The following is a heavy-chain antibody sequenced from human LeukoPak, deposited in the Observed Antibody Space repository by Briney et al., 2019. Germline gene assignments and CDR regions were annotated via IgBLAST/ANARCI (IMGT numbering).Heavy chain of an antibody. CDR1: GFTFSSYA. J-gene: IGHJ3*02. D-gene: IGHD3-22*01. CDR2: ISGSGGST. V-gene: IGHV3-23*01. CDR3: AKGSAYYYDSSGYLRAFDI. Sequence: SGGSLRLSCAASGFTFSSYAMSWVRQAPGKGLEWVSAISGSGGSTYYADSVKGRFTISRDNSKNTLYLQMNSLRAEDTAVYYCAKGSAYYYDSSGYLRAFDIWGQGTMVTVSS.